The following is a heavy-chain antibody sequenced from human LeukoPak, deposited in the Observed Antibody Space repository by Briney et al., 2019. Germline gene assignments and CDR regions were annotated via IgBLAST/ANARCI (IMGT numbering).Heavy chain of an antibody. Sequence: SETLSLTCSVSGVSISNYYWSWIRQSPGRELEWIGHLHYSGSSSYNPSLRSRVTISVDMSKNQFSLRLTSVTAADTAVYYCARNRPIMGITDAFDVWGQETMVSVSS. V-gene: IGHV4-59*01. J-gene: IGHJ3*01. D-gene: IGHD1-26*01. CDR1: GVSISNYY. CDR2: LHYSGSS. CDR3: ARNRPIMGITDAFDV.